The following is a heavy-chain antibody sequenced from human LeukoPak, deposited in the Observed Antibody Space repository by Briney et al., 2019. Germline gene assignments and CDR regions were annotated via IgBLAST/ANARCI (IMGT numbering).Heavy chain of an antibody. J-gene: IGHJ3*02. D-gene: IGHD3-10*01. CDR2: TYIDGTT. V-gene: IGHV3-66*01. CDR3: ARDAERIRATEGLDI. CDR1: GFTITSNY. Sequence: GGSLRLSCAASGFTITSNYMSWVRQAPGKGLEWVSITYIDGTTYYADSVKGRFTISRDSPKNTLYVQMNSLRVEDTAVYYCARDAERIRATEGLDIWGQGTMVTVSS.